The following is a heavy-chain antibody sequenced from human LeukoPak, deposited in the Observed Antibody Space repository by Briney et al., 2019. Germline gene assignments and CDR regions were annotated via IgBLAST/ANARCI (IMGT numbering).Heavy chain of an antibody. J-gene: IGHJ5*02. CDR1: GFTFSSYA. D-gene: IGHD3-10*01. Sequence: GGSLRLSCAASGFTFSSYAMHWVRQAPGKGLEWVAVISYDGSNKYYADSVKGRFTISRDYAKNTVDLQMNSLRGEDTAVYYCVRGRGSYGWFDPWGQGTLVTVSS. CDR3: VRGRGSYGWFDP. CDR2: ISYDGSNK. V-gene: IGHV3-30-3*01.